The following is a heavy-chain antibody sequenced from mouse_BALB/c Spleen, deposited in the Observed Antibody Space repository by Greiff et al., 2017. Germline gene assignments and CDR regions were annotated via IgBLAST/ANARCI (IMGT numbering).Heavy chain of an antibody. CDR3: ARHDGYYGGFAY. V-gene: IGHV5-17*02. J-gene: IGHJ3*01. CDR1: GFTFSSFG. CDR2: ISSGSSTI. D-gene: IGHD2-3*01. Sequence: EVQRVESGGGLVQPGGSRKLSCAASGFTFSSFGMHWVRQAPEKGLEWVAYISSGSSTIYYADTVKGRFTISRDNPKNTLFLQMTSLRSEDTAMYYCARHDGYYGGFAYWGQGTLVTVSA.